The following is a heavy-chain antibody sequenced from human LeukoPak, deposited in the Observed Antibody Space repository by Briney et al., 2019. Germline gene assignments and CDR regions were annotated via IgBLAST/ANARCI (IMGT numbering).Heavy chain of an antibody. CDR1: GGSISSGGYY. CDR2: IYYSGST. Sequence: SQTLSLTCTVSGGSISSGGYYWSWIRQHPGKCLEWIGYIYYSGSTYYNPSLKSRVTISVDTSKNQFSLKLSSVTAADTAVYYCARYDNLAAPGPEVNWFDPWGQGTLVTVSS. CDR3: ARYDNLAAPGPEVNWFDP. V-gene: IGHV4-31*03. D-gene: IGHD6-13*01. J-gene: IGHJ5*02.